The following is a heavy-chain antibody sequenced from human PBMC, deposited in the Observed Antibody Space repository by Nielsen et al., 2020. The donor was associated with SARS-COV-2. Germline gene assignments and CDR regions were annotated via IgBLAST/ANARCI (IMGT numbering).Heavy chain of an antibody. D-gene: IGHD2/OR15-2a*01. CDR2: TYSSGTT. J-gene: IGHJ3*02. CDR1: GDSISGYY. Sequence: SETLSLTCNVSGDSISGYYWNWIRQTPGRGLEWIGYTYSSGTTKYNPSPASRLTIYLDMSKKQLSLRLTSMTPADTALYYCAREGLTFEAFETWGHGTMVTVSS. V-gene: IGHV4-59*01. CDR3: AREGLTFEAFET.